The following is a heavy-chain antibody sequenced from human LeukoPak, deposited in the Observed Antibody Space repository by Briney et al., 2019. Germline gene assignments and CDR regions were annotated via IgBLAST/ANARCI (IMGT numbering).Heavy chain of an antibody. V-gene: IGHV4-38-2*01. J-gene: IGHJ6*03. CDR3: ARQGGSSSPYYYYYMDV. CDR2: MYHSGST. Sequence: SETLSLTGAVSGYSISSGYYWGWFRQPPGKGLEWIGCMYHSGSTYYNPSLKSRVTISVDTSKNQFSLKLSSVTAADTAVYYCARQGGSSSPYYYYYMDVWGKGTTVTVSS. CDR1: GYSISSGYY. D-gene: IGHD6-13*01.